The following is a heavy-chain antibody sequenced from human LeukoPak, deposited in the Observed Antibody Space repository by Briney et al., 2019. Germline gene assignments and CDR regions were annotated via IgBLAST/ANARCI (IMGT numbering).Heavy chain of an antibody. CDR1: GFTFSSYA. V-gene: IGHV3-30*04. Sequence: GGSLRLSCAASGFTFSSYAIHWVRQAPGKGLEWVAVISFDGTDAFYADSVKGRFTISRDNAKNSLYLQMNSLRAEDTALYYCARGGLTIFGVVNYMDVWGKGTTVTVSS. J-gene: IGHJ6*03. D-gene: IGHD3-3*01. CDR3: ARGGLTIFGVVNYMDV. CDR2: ISFDGTDA.